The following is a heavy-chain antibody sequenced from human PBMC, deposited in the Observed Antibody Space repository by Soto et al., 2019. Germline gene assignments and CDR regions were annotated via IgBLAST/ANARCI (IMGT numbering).Heavy chain of an antibody. CDR2: INPPGGSS. Sequence: QVQLVQSGAEVKKPGASVKISCQTSGFTFGSYYMLWVRQAPGQGLDWVGTINPPGGSSTYAQDLLGRVTMTWDTSTGAVYMSLSRLRPEDTAIYYCASTGIYYGRPVIYWCQGTLVTVSS. D-gene: IGHD3-10*01. CDR3: ASTGIYYGRPVIY. J-gene: IGHJ4*02. V-gene: IGHV1-46*04. CDR1: GFTFGSYY.